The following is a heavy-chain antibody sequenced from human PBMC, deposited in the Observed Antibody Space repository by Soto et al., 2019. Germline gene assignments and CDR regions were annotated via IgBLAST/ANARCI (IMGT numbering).Heavy chain of an antibody. J-gene: IGHJ4*02. D-gene: IGHD2-15*01. CDR2: IRSKTDGGTI. CDR3: STGYCNGGGCYGVRSFCGY. Sequence: EVQLVESGGALVKPGGSLRLSCAASGFTFNNAWMNWVRQAPGKGLEWVGRIRSKTDGGTIDYAAPVKGRFAISRDDSKNTLCLQINSLKTEYTAVYYCSTGYCNGGGCYGVRSFCGYCGQGTVVTVSS. V-gene: IGHV3-15*07. CDR1: GFTFNNAW.